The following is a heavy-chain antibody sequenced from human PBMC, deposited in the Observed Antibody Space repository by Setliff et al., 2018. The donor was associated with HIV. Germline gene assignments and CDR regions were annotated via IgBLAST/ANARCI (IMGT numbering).Heavy chain of an antibody. V-gene: IGHV3-13*01. CDR1: GFAFSDYD. D-gene: IGHD5-12*01. Sequence: GSLRLSCATSGFAFSDYDFHWVRQVTGEGLEWVSAIGTGGDTYYADFVKGRFTISRENAKNSLYLQMNNVRAGDTAVYYCAKDPRAAVATICDYWGQGTLVTVSS. CDR2: IGTGGDT. J-gene: IGHJ4*02. CDR3: AKDPRAAVATICDY.